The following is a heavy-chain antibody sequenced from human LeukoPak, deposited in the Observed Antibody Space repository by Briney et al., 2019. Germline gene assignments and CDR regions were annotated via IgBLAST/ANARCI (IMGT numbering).Heavy chain of an antibody. CDR1: GYTFTSYY. CDR2: INPSGGST. CDR3: AREGNVDIVATIDFDY. Sequence: ASVKVSCKASGYTFTSYYMHWVRQAPGQGLEWMGLINPSGGSTYYAQKFQGRVTMTRDTSTSTVYMELSSLRSEDTAVYYCAREGNVDIVATIDFDYCGQGTLVAASS. J-gene: IGHJ4*02. V-gene: IGHV1-46*01. D-gene: IGHD5-12*01.